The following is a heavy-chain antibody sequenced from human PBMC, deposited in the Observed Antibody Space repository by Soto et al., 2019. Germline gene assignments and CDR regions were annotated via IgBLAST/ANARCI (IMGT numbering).Heavy chain of an antibody. Sequence: QVQLVQSGAEVKKPGASVKVSCKASGYTCTSYDINWVRQATGQGLEWMGWMNPNSGNTGYAQKFQGRVTMTRNTSISTAYMELSSLRSEDTAVYYCARGLTYYDFWSGYYPYYYYYYMDVWGKETTVTVSS. D-gene: IGHD3-3*01. V-gene: IGHV1-8*01. CDR2: MNPNSGNT. CDR3: ARGLTYYDFWSGYYPYYYYYYMDV. J-gene: IGHJ6*03. CDR1: GYTCTSYD.